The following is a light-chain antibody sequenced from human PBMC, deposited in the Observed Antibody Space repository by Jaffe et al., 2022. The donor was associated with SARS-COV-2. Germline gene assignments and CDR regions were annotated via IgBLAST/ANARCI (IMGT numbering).Light chain of an antibody. Sequence: DIVMTQSPDSLAVSLGERATINCKSSQSVLSTSNNKNYLAWYQQKPGQPPKLLIYWASIREFGVPDRFSGSGSGAEFTLTISSLQAQDVAIYFCQQYYTTPLTFGGGTKVEIK. CDR1: QSVLSTSNNKNY. V-gene: IGKV4-1*01. CDR2: WAS. CDR3: QQYYTTPLT. J-gene: IGKJ4*01.